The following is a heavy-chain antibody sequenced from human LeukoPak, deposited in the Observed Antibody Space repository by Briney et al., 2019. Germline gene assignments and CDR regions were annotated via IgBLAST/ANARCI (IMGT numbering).Heavy chain of an antibody. V-gene: IGHV3-21*01. CDR3: TRDPLRYLRVGHYDY. CDR1: GFTFSTSA. J-gene: IGHJ4*02. D-gene: IGHD3-9*01. Sequence: PGGSLRLSCAACGFTFSTSAMNWVRQVRGKGLDWVSSIDYDSSHIYYAASVRGRFTISRDNARNSVYLQMDSLRVEDTAVYYCTRDPLRYLRVGHYDYWGQGTLVAVSS. CDR2: IDYDSSHI.